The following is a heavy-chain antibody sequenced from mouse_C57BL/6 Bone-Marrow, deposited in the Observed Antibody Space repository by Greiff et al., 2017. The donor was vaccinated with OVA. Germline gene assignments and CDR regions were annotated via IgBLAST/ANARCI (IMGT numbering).Heavy chain of an antibody. CDR2: IRLKSDNYAT. J-gene: IGHJ2*01. CDR1: GFTFSNYW. CDR3: TATTVHYFDY. D-gene: IGHD1-1*01. Sequence: EVMLVESGGGLVQPGGSMKLSCVASGFTFSNYWMNWVRQSPEKGLEWVAQIRLKSDNYATHYAESVKGRFTISRDDSKSSVYLQMNNLRAEDTGIYYCTATTVHYFDYWGQGTTLTVSS. V-gene: IGHV6-3*01.